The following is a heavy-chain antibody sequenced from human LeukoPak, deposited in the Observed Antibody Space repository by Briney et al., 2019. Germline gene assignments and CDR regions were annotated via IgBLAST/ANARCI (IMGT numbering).Heavy chain of an antibody. J-gene: IGHJ3*02. V-gene: IGHV3-48*03. CDR3: AREGYYGAFDI. Sequence: PGGSLRLSCAASGFPYSSYQMNWVRQAPGKGLEWVSYIGANSAIYYADSVKGRFPISRDNAKNSLSLQMNSLRDDDTAVYYCAREGYYGAFDIWGQGTMVTVSS. CDR1: GFPYSSYQ. D-gene: IGHD3-10*01. CDR2: IGANSAI.